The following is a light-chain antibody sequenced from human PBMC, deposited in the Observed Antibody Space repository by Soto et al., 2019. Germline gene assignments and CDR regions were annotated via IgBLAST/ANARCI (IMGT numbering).Light chain of an antibody. Sequence: IQMTQSPSTLSGSVGDRVTITCRASQTVXSGLDWYQQKPGKAPKVLXYKASTLKSGGPSRFSGSGSGTEFALTISSLQPDDFATYYCQHYNSDSEAFGQGTKVEIK. J-gene: IGKJ1*01. CDR2: KAS. CDR3: QHYNSDSEA. CDR1: QTVXSG. V-gene: IGKV1-5*03.